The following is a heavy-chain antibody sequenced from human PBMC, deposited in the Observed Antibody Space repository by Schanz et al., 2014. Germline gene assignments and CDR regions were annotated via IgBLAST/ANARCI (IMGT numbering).Heavy chain of an antibody. CDR2: ISSSSTFT. CDR1: GFTFSDNY. Sequence: VQLVESGGGLVKPGGSLRLSCAASGFTFSDNYMNWIRQAPGKGLEWVSYISSSSTFTNYAASVKGRFTISRDNAKNSLYLQMNSLRAEDTAVYYCVPMSIAAHWGQGTLVTVSS. D-gene: IGHD6-6*01. V-gene: IGHV3-11*06. CDR3: VPMSIAAH. J-gene: IGHJ4*02.